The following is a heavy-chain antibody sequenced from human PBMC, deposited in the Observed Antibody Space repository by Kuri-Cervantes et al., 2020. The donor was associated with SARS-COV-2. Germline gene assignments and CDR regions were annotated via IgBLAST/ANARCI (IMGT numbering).Heavy chain of an antibody. Sequence: SETLSLTCTVSGGSISSYYWSWIRQPPGKGLEWIGYIYYSGSTNYNPSLKSRVTISVDTSENQFSLKLSSVTAADTAVYYCASLRTGEGPLLDYWGQGTLVTVSS. J-gene: IGHJ4*02. D-gene: IGHD7-27*01. CDR1: GGSISSYY. V-gene: IGHV4-59*12. CDR3: ASLRTGEGPLLDY. CDR2: IYYSGST.